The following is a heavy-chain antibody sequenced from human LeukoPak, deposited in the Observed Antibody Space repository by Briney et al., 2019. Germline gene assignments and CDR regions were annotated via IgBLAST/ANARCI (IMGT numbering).Heavy chain of an antibody. Sequence: GGSLRLSCAASGFTFSSYSLNWVRQAPGKGLEWVSSISSSSSYIYYADSVKGRFTISRDNAKNSLYLQMNSLRAEDTAVYYCARAPRELFDYWGQGTLVTVSS. CDR3: ARAPRELFDY. CDR1: GFTFSSYS. V-gene: IGHV3-21*01. CDR2: ISSSSSYI. J-gene: IGHJ4*02. D-gene: IGHD3-10*01.